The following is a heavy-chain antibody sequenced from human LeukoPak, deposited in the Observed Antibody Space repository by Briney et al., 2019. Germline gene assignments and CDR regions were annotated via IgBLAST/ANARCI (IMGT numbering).Heavy chain of an antibody. J-gene: IGHJ3*02. Sequence: GGSLRLSCAASGFSFSSYATSWVRQAPGKGLEWVSGIVDSGVGTHYTDSVKGRFTISRDKSRNTLYLQMNSLRGEDTAVYYCAKDHPEGDGYNYGAFDIWGQGTMVTVSS. V-gene: IGHV3-23*01. CDR2: IVDSGVGT. CDR1: GFSFSSYA. CDR3: AKDHPEGDGYNYGAFDI. D-gene: IGHD5-24*01.